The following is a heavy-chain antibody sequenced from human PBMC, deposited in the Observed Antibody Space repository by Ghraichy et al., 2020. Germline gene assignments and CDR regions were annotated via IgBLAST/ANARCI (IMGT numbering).Heavy chain of an antibody. CDR3: AKDLGRGSYFNY. V-gene: IGHV3-30*18. CDR2: ISFDGSDE. CDR1: GFSFNSYG. Sequence: GGSLRLSCAASGFSFNSYGMHWVRQAPGKGLEWVAGISFDGSDEYYADSVKGRFTISRDNSKNTLSLQMNSLRGEDTAVYYCAKDLGRGSYFNYWGQGTLVTVTS. D-gene: IGHD3-16*01. J-gene: IGHJ4*02.